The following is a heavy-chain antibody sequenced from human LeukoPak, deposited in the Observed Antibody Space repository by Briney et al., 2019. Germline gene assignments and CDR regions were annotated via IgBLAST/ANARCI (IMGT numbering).Heavy chain of an antibody. CDR3: ANMLRGILKGWFDP. V-gene: IGHV4-39*07. Sequence: SETLSLTCTASGGSISSSNHYWGWVRQPPGKGLEWIGSIYYSGSTYYNPSLKSRVTISVDTSNNQFSLKLSSVTAADTALYYCANMLRGILKGWFDPWGQGTLVTVSS. CDR1: GGSISSSNHY. D-gene: IGHD3-10*01. J-gene: IGHJ5*02. CDR2: IYYSGST.